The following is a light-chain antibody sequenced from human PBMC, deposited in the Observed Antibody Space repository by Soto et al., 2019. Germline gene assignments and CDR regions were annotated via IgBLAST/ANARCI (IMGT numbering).Light chain of an antibody. J-gene: IGLJ3*02. CDR1: SSNIGSNT. CDR3: AAWDDRLNGRV. CDR2: KSN. Sequence: SVLTQPPSASSTPGQRVTISCSGSSSNIGSNTVNWYQQLPGTAPKLLIYKSNQRPSGVPDRFPGSKSGTSASLAISGLQSEDEADYYCAAWDDRLNGRVFGGGTKVTVL. V-gene: IGLV1-44*01.